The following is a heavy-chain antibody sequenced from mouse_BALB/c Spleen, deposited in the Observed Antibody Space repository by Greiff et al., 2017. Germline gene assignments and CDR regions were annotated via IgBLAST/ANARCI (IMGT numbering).Heavy chain of an antibody. Sequence: VMLVESGPGLVAPSQSLSITCTVSGFAFTSYGVHWVRQPPGKGLEWLGVIWAGGSTNYNSALMSRLGISKGNSESHVLLKMNSLQTDDTAMYYCARSRKSGYAMDYWGQGTSVTVSS. J-gene: IGHJ4*01. CDR1: GFAFTSYG. CDR2: IWAGGST. V-gene: IGHV2-9*02. CDR3: ARSRKSGYAMDY.